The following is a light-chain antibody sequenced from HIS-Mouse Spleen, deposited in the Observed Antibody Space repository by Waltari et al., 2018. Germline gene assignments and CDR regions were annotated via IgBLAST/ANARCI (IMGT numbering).Light chain of an antibody. CDR2: EDS. V-gene: IGLV3-10*01. CDR3: YSTDSSGNHRV. Sequence: SYELTQPPSVSVSPGHTARITCSGDALPKHYPYWYQQKSGQAPVLVIYEDSKRPSGIPERFSGSSSGTMATLTISGAQVEDEADYYCYSTDSSGNHRVFGGGTKLTVL. CDR1: ALPKHY. J-gene: IGLJ2*01.